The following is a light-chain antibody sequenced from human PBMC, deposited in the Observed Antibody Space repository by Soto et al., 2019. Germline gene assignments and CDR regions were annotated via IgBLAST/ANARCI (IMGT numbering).Light chain of an antibody. CDR2: GAS. J-gene: IGKJ3*01. CDR3: QQFGSSPGFT. V-gene: IGKV3-20*01. Sequence: EIVLTQSPGTLSLSPGERATLSCRASQSINNRYLAWYQQKPGQAPRLLIYGASSRATGIPDRFIGSGSGTDVTLTISRREPEDVAVYYCQQFGSSPGFTFGPGTKVDIK. CDR1: QSINNRY.